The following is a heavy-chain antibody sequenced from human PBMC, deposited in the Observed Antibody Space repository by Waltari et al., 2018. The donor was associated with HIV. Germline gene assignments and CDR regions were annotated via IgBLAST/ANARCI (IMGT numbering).Heavy chain of an antibody. V-gene: IGHV7-4-1*02. CDR1: GYTFTHYA. J-gene: IGHJ5*02. D-gene: IGHD2-2*01. CDR2: INTNTGNP. Sequence: QVQLVQSGSELKKPGASVKVSCKAYGYTFTHYAMNWVRQAPGQGLEWMGWINTNTGNPTYAQGFTGRFVFSLDTSVSTAYLQISSLKAEDTAVYYCARGYCGTTSCWQRGGWFDPWGQGTLLTVSS. CDR3: ARGYCGTTSCWQRGGWFDP.